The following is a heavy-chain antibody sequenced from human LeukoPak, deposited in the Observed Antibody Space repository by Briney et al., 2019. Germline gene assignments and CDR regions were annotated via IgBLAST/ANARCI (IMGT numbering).Heavy chain of an antibody. CDR2: IIPIFGTA. J-gene: IGHJ4*02. D-gene: IGHD2-2*01. CDR1: GGTFSSYA. Sequence: SVKVSCKASGGTFSSYAISWVRQAPGQGLEWMGGIIPIFGTANYAQKFQGRVTITADASTSTAYKELSSLRSEDTAVYYCARGSRYCSSTSCFSGFDYWGQGTLVTVSS. CDR3: ARGSRYCSSTSCFSGFDY. V-gene: IGHV1-69*13.